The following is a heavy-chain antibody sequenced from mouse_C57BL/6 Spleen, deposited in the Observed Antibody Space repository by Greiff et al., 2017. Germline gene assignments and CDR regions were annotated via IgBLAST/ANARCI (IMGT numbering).Heavy chain of an antibody. CDR1: GFNIKDYY. V-gene: IGHV14-1*01. J-gene: IGHJ4*01. CDR3: TIYYGSSFYAMDY. Sequence: VQLQQSGAELVRPGASVKLSCTASGFNIKDYYMHWVKQRPEQGLEWIGRIDPEDGDTEYAPKFQGKATMTADTSSNTAYMQLSSLTSEDTAVYYGTIYYGSSFYAMDYWGQGTSVTVSS. D-gene: IGHD1-1*01. CDR2: IDPEDGDT.